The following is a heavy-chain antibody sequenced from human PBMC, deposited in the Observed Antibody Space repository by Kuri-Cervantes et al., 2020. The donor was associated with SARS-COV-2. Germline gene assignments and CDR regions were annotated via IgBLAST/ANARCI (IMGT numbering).Heavy chain of an antibody. J-gene: IGHJ5*02. CDR1: GGSISSHY. V-gene: IGHV4-59*11. CDR2: IYYSGST. Sequence: GSLRLSCTVSGGSISSHYWSWIRQPQGKGLEWIGYIYYSGSTNYNPSLKSRVTISLDTSKNQFSLKLRSVTAADTAVYYCARDPNANPNNWFDPWGQGTLVTVSS. D-gene: IGHD4/OR15-4a*01. CDR3: ARDPNANPNNWFDP.